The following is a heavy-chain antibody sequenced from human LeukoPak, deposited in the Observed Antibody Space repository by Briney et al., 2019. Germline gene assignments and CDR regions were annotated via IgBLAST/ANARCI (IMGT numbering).Heavy chain of an antibody. CDR1: GGTFSSYA. V-gene: IGHV1-69*13. CDR3: AGTYYYGSGSYYQGAFDI. Sequence: ASVKVSCKASGGTFSSYAISWVRQAPGQGLGWMGGIIPIFGTANYAQKFQGRVTITADESTSTAYMELSSLRSEDTAVYYCAGTYYYGSGSYYQGAFDIWGQGTMVTVSS. CDR2: IIPIFGTA. D-gene: IGHD3-10*01. J-gene: IGHJ3*02.